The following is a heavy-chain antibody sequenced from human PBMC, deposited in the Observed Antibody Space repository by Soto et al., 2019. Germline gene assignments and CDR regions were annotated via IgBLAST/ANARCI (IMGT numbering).Heavy chain of an antibody. CDR3: ARGSSNWYLYY. V-gene: IGHV1-69*12. D-gene: IGHD6-13*01. J-gene: IGHJ4*02. CDR1: GGTVSNVA. CDR2: IIPIFGTA. Sequence: QVQLVQSGAEVKKPGSSVKVSCKASGGTVSNVAFNWVRQAPGQGLECMGGIIPIFGTAHYAQKFQGRVTITADESTRSATLELSTLRSEATAVYYCARGSSNWYLYYCCQGTLATVSS.